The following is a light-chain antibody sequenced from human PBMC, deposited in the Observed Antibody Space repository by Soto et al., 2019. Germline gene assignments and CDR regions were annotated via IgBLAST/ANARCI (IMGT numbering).Light chain of an antibody. CDR1: SSDVGGYDY. CDR2: EVT. Sequence: QSVLTQPASVSGSPGQSITISCTGTSSDVGGYDYVSWYQQHPGKAPKVMIYEVTNRPSGVSYRFSGSKSDNTASLTISGLQADDEADYYCSSYTGSSGRVFGTGTKLTVL. V-gene: IGLV2-14*01. CDR3: SSYTGSSGRV. J-gene: IGLJ1*01.